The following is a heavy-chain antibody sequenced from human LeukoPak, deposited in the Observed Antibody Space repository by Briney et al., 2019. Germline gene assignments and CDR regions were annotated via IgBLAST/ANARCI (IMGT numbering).Heavy chain of an antibody. Sequence: GGSLRLSCAASGFTFSSYWMRWVRKAPGKGLEWVANIKQDGSEKNYVDSVKGRFTISRDNAKNSLYLQMNSLRAEDTAVYYCASGLELDYWGQGTLVTVSS. V-gene: IGHV3-7*03. J-gene: IGHJ4*02. CDR2: IKQDGSEK. CDR1: GFTFSSYW. CDR3: ASGLELDY.